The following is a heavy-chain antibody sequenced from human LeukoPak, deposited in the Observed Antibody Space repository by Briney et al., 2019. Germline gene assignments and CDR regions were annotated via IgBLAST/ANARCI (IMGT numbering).Heavy chain of an antibody. CDR1: GESFSGYY. Sequence: PSETLSLTCAVSGESFSGYYWTWIRQSPGKGLEWIGEINPGGSTYFNPSLKSRLTISRDTSKNQFSLRLRSVTAADTGIYYCARGRQEISMIMVVMTAVSYYLEAWGKGTTVTVS. J-gene: IGHJ6*03. D-gene: IGHD3-22*01. V-gene: IGHV4-34*01. CDR2: INPGGST. CDR3: ARGRQEISMIMVVMTAVSYYLEA.